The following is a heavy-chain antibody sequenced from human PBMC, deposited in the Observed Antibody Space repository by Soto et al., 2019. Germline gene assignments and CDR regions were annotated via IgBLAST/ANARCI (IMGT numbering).Heavy chain of an antibody. Sequence: PSETLSLTCAVYGGSFSGYYWSWIRQPPGKGLEWIGEINHSGSTNYNPSLKSRVTISVDTSKNQFSLKLSSVTAADTAVYYCARGGEDLLWLGRNYYYYMDVGGKGTTVTVSS. CDR1: GGSFSGYY. CDR2: INHSGST. D-gene: IGHD3-10*01. J-gene: IGHJ6*03. CDR3: ARGGEDLLWLGRNYYYYMDV. V-gene: IGHV4-34*01.